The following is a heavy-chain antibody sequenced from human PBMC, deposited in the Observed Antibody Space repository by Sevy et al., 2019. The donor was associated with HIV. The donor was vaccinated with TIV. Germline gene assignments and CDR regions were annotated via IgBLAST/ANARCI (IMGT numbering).Heavy chain of an antibody. Sequence: GGSLRLSCAASGFSFRNFWMSWVRQAPGNGLEWVANINLDGREKYYVDSVKGRFTASRDNAKNSLYVQMNSLRAEDTAVYYCARVAYCGEGYFYGMDVWGQGTTVTVSS. J-gene: IGHJ6*02. D-gene: IGHD2-21*01. CDR3: ARVAYCGEGYFYGMDV. CDR2: INLDGREK. V-gene: IGHV3-7*03. CDR1: GFSFRNFW.